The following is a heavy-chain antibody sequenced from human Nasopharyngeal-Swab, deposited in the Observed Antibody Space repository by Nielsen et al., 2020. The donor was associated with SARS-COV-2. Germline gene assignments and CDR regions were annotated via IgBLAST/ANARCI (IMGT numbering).Heavy chain of an antibody. V-gene: IGHV4-59*13. CDR3: ARGLDA. CDR2: ISHSGST. CDR1: GGSISSDY. J-gene: IGHJ5*02. Sequence: SETLSLTCSVSGGSISSDYWSWIRQPPGKGLEWIGYISHSGSTNYNPSLKSRVTISVDTSKNQFSLKLTSVTAADTAVYYCARGLDAWGQGTLVTVSS.